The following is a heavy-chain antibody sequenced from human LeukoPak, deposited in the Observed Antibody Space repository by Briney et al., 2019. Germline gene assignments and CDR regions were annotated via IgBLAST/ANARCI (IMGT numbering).Heavy chain of an antibody. J-gene: IGHJ6*02. CDR3: ARHYDSSGKRGSYYYYGMDV. V-gene: IGHV1-69*04. CDR1: GGTFSSYA. Sequence: ASVKVSCKASGGTFSSYAISWVRQAPGQGLEWMGRIIPILGIANYAQKFQGRVTITADKSTSTAYMELSSLRSEDTAVYYCARHYDSSGKRGSYYYYGMDVWGQGTTGTVSS. CDR2: IIPILGIA. D-gene: IGHD3-22*01.